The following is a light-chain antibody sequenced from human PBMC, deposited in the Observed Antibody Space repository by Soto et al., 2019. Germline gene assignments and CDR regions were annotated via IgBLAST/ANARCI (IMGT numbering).Light chain of an antibody. CDR3: AAWDDSLSGRL. J-gene: IGLJ2*01. V-gene: IGLV1-47*01. Sequence: QSVLTQPPSASGTPGQRVTISCSGTSSDIGSNYVYWYQQFPGTAPKLLIYRNNQRPSGVPDRFSGSKSGTSASLAISGLRSEAEADYYCAAWDDSLSGRLFGGGTKLTVL. CDR2: RNN. CDR1: SSDIGSNY.